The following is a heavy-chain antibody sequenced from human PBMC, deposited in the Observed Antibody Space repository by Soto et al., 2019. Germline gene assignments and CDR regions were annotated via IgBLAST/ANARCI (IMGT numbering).Heavy chain of an antibody. Sequence: PSETLSLTCTVSGGSISSYYWSWIRQPPGKGLEWIGYIYYSGSTNYNPSLKSRVTISVDTSKNQFSLKLSSVTAADTAVYYCARHLPYGSGSYTTNEFDYWGQGTLVTVYS. D-gene: IGHD3-10*01. V-gene: IGHV4-59*08. CDR1: GGSISSYY. CDR3: ARHLPYGSGSYTTNEFDY. J-gene: IGHJ4*02. CDR2: IYYSGST.